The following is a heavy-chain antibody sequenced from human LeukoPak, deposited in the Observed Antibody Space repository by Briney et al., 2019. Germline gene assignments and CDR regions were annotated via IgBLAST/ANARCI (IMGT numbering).Heavy chain of an antibody. V-gene: IGHV1-18*01. J-gene: IGHJ6*02. Sequence: ASVKVSCKAPGYTFTSNGISWVRQAPGQGLEWMGWISANSGNTNYAQKFQDRVILTTDTSTSTAYMELRSLRSDDTAVYYCARDPRLALSITMTTRYSYYYYGMDVWGQGTTVTVSS. CDR1: GYTFTSNG. CDR3: ARDPRLALSITMTTRYSYYYYGMDV. D-gene: IGHD3-22*01. CDR2: ISANSGNT.